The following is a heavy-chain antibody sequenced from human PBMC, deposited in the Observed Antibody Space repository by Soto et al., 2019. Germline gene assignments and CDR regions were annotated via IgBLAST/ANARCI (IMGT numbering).Heavy chain of an antibody. CDR1: GFTFSDHW. J-gene: IGHJ4*02. Sequence: EVQLVESGGGLVQPGGSLRLSCAASGFTFSDHWMHWVRQVPGKGLVWVARINSDGSTTTYADSVKGRFTISRANGRNTLYLQMDSLRAEDTALYYCARGYSSGPDYWGQGTLVTVSS. CDR2: INSDGSTT. D-gene: IGHD6-19*01. CDR3: ARGYSSGPDY. V-gene: IGHV3-74*01.